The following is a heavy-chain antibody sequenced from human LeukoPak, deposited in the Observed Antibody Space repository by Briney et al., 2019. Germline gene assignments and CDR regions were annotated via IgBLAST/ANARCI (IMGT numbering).Heavy chain of an antibody. CDR3: AKANYDSSGHFDY. V-gene: IGHV3-9*01. CDR1: GFTFDDYA. CDR2: ISWNSGSI. D-gene: IGHD3-22*01. Sequence: PGGSLRLSCAASGFTFDDYAMHWVRQAPGKGLGWVSGISWNSGSIGYADSVKGRFTISRDNAKNSLYLQMNSLRAEDTALYYCAKANYDSSGHFDYWGQGTLVTVSS. J-gene: IGHJ4*02.